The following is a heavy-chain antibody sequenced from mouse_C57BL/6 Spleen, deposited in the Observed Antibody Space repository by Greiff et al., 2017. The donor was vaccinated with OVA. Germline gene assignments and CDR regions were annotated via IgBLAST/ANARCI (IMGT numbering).Heavy chain of an antibody. CDR2: IYPGDGDT. Sequence: QVQLQQSGPELVKPGASVKISCKASGYAFSSSWMNWVKQRPGKGLEWIGRIYPGDGDTNYNGKFKGKATLTAYKSSSTAYMQLSSLTSEDSSVYFCAREGLSRDCAMDDWGQGTSVTVSS. D-gene: IGHD2-3*01. J-gene: IGHJ4*01. CDR1: GYAFSSSW. CDR3: AREGLSRDCAMDD. V-gene: IGHV1-82*01.